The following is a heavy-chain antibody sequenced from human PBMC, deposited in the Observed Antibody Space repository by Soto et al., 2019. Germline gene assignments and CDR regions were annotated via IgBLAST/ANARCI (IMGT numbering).Heavy chain of an antibody. V-gene: IGHV4-30-4*01. D-gene: IGHD5-18*01. CDR3: ARANRAAMVQGDAFDI. CDR1: GGSISSGDYY. J-gene: IGHJ3*02. CDR2: IYYSGST. Sequence: QVQLQESGPGLVKPSQTLSLTCTVSGGSISSGDYYWSWIRQPPGKGLEWIGYIYYSGSTYYNPSLKSRVNISVDTSKNQFSLKLSSVTAADTAVYYCARANRAAMVQGDAFDIWGQGTMVTVSS.